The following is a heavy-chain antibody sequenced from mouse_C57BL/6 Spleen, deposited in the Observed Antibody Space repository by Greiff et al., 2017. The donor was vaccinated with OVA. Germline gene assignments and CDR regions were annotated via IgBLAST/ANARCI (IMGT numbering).Heavy chain of an antibody. CDR3: ARSYYSNYDFDD. D-gene: IGHD2-5*01. CDR2: IYPGSGST. V-gene: IGHV1-55*01. J-gene: IGHJ2*01. Sequence: QVQLQQPGAELVKPGASVKMSCKASGYTFTSYWITWVKQRPGQGLEWIGDIYPGSGSTNYNEKFKSKATLTVDTSSSTAYMQLSSLTSEDSAVYYCARSYYSNYDFDDWGQGTTLTVSS. CDR1: GYTFTSYW.